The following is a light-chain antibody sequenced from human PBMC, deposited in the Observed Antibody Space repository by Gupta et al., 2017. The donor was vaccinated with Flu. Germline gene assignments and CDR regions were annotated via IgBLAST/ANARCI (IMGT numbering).Light chain of an antibody. CDR2: EVS. Sequence: HSALTKPASVSGFPDRSITIPCLVTTNDIGAYYYVSWYQQRPGKAPRVLIYEVSKRPSGVSDRFSGSKSGNTASLTISGLQAEDEADYYCSSYRSISDTLLFGGGTKLTVL. V-gene: IGLV2-14*01. CDR3: SSYRSISDTLL. J-gene: IGLJ2*01. CDR1: TNDIGAYYY.